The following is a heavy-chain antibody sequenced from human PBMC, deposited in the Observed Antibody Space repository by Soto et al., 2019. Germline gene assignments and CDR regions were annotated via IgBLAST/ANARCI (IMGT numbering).Heavy chain of an antibody. Sequence: VQLVQSGAEVKKPGASVKVSCKTSGYTFTSYALHWVRQAPGQRLEWMGWINAGNGNTKYSQNFQGRVTITRDTSASTAYMEMSSLRFEDTAVYYCARDGGGWFAPWGQGTQVTVSS. V-gene: IGHV1-3*01. D-gene: IGHD3-16*01. J-gene: IGHJ5*02. CDR1: GYTFTSYA. CDR3: ARDGGGWFAP. CDR2: INAGNGNT.